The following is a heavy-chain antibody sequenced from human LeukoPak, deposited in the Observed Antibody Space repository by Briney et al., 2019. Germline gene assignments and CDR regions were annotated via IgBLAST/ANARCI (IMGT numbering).Heavy chain of an antibody. V-gene: IGHV3-21*01. CDR2: ISSSSSYI. Sequence: GGSLRLSCAASGFTFSSYSMNWVRQAPGKGLEWVSSISSSSSYIYYADSVKGRFTISRDNAKNSLYLQMNSLRAEDTAVYYCARVEYYYDSSGYYSWGYWGQGTLVTVSS. CDR3: ARVEYYYDSSGYYSWGY. D-gene: IGHD3-22*01. CDR1: GFTFSSYS. J-gene: IGHJ4*02.